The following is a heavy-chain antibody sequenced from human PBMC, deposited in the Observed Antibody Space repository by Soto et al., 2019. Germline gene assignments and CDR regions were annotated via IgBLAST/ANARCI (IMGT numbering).Heavy chain of an antibody. CDR1: GGSFSGYY. CDR2: INHSGST. V-gene: IGHV4-34*01. CDR3: ARGFLYDGSGSYLGY. Sequence: QVQLQQWGAGLLKPSETLSLTCAVYGGSFSGYYWSWIRQPPGKGLEWIGEINHSGSTNYNPSLKSRVTISVDTSKNPFSLKLSSVTAADTAVYYCARGFLYDGSGSYLGYWGQGTLVTVSS. D-gene: IGHD3-10*01. J-gene: IGHJ4*02.